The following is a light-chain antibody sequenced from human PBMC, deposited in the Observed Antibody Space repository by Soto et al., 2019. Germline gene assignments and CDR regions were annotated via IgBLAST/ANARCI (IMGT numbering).Light chain of an antibody. J-gene: IGKJ4*01. CDR2: ATS. CDR1: QPLGAW. CDR3: QQADIFQLT. Sequence: DIQMTQFPSSVSASVGDRVTITCRASQPLGAWLAWYQQKPGKAPKRLIYATSTLESGVPSRFSGSGSGTEFTLTISSLQPEDFATYYCQQADIFQLTFDGGTRVEIK. V-gene: IGKV1-12*01.